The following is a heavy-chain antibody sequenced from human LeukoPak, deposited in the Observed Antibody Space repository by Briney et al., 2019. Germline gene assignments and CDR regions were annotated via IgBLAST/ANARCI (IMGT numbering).Heavy chain of an antibody. J-gene: IGHJ4*02. CDR3: AKDHCSSTSCYADY. Sequence: PGGSLRLSCAASGFTFDDYAMHWVRQAPGKGLEWVSLISWDGGSTYYADSVKGRFTIPRDNSKNSLYLQMNSLRAEDTALYYCAKDHCSSTSCYADYWGQGTLVTVSS. CDR2: ISWDGGST. CDR1: GFTFDDYA. D-gene: IGHD2-2*01. V-gene: IGHV3-43D*04.